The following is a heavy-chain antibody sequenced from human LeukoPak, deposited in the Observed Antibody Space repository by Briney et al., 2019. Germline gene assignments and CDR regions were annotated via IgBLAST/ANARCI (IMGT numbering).Heavy chain of an antibody. J-gene: IGHJ4*02. V-gene: IGHV4-59*01. CDR1: GGSISSFY. Sequence: PSETLSLTCTVSGGSISSFYWSWIRQPPGQGLEWIGYIFHTGSASYNPSLRSRVTMSVDTSKNQFSLRLTSVSAADTAVYYCARYGSGNTEFDYWGQGTLVTVSS. CDR3: ARYGSGNTEFDY. CDR2: IFHTGSA. D-gene: IGHD3-10*01.